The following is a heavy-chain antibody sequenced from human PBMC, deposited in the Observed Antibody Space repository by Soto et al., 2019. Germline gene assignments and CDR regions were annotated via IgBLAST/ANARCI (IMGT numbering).Heavy chain of an antibody. V-gene: IGHV4-61*01. CDR2: IYYSGST. D-gene: IGHD6-19*01. CDR3: AREGIAVADVFDY. Sequence: QVQLQESGPGLVKPSETLSLTCTVSGGSVSSGSYYWSWIRQPPGKGLEWIGYIYYSGSTNYNPSLKSRVTISVDTSKNQFSLKLSSVTAADTAVYYCAREGIAVADVFDYWGQGTLVTVSS. CDR1: GGSVSSGSYY. J-gene: IGHJ4*02.